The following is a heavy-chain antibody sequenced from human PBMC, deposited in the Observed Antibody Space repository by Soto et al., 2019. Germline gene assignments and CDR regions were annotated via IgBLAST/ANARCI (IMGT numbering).Heavy chain of an antibody. J-gene: IGHJ6*01. CDR3: ARILAARGMLAYYYGMDV. CDR2: IIPMFGTA. Sequence: SVKVYFKASGGTFSSYAISLVRQAPGHGLEWIGGIIPMFGTANYAQKFQGRVTITADESTSTAYMELSSLRSEDTAVYYCARILAARGMLAYYYGMDVWGQGTTVTVSS. CDR1: GGTFSSYA. V-gene: IGHV1-69*13. D-gene: IGHD6-6*01.